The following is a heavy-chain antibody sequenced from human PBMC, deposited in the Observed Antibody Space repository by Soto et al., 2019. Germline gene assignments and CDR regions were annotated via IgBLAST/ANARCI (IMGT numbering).Heavy chain of an antibody. J-gene: IGHJ4*02. Sequence: SGTLSLTCTVSGGSISSSSYYWGWIRQPPGKGLEWIGSIYYSGSTSYNPSLKSRVTISVDTSKNQFSLKLSSVTAADTAVHYCARHPLMGYSMDWYFDYWGQGTLVTVSS. D-gene: IGHD2-15*01. CDR1: GGSISSSSYY. CDR3: ARHPLMGYSMDWYFDY. V-gene: IGHV4-39*01. CDR2: IYYSGST.